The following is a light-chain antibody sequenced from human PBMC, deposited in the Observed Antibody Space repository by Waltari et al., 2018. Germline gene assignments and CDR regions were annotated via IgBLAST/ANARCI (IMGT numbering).Light chain of an antibody. CDR2: VNSDGSH. CDR3: QTWGTGIQV. J-gene: IGLJ3*02. Sequence: LVLTQSPSASASLGASVKLTCSLPGEYSAYAIAWHQQQPLKGPRYLMTVNSDGSHKKGDGSSERFSGSSSDLDRYRIISRLQSDDEADYFCQTWGTGIQVFGSGTKLTVL. V-gene: IGLV4-69*01. CDR1: GEYSAYA.